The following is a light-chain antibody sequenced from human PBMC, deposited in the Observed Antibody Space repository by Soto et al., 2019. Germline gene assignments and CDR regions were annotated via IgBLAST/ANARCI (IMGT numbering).Light chain of an antibody. CDR3: QQYGSSPAVT. V-gene: IGKV3-20*01. J-gene: IGKJ4*01. CDR2: GAS. Sequence: EIVLTQSPGTLSLSPGGRATLSCRASQSVSSSYLAWYQQKPGQAPRLLIYGASSRATGIPDRFSGSGSGTDFTLTISRLEPEDFAVYYCQQYGSSPAVTFGGGTKVEIK. CDR1: QSVSSSY.